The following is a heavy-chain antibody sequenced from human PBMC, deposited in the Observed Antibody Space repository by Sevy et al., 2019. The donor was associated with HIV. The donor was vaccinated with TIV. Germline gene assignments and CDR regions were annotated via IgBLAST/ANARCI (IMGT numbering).Heavy chain of an antibody. CDR2: INHSGST. V-gene: IGHV4-34*01. Sequence: SETLSLTCAVYGGSFSGYYWSWIRQPPGKGLEWIGEINHSGSTNYNPSLKSRVTISVVTSKNQFSLKLSSVTAADTAVYYCARGHYYDSSGYGSGSSWFDPWGQGTLVTVSS. CDR3: ARGHYYDSSGYGSGSSWFDP. CDR1: GGSFSGYY. J-gene: IGHJ5*02. D-gene: IGHD3-22*01.